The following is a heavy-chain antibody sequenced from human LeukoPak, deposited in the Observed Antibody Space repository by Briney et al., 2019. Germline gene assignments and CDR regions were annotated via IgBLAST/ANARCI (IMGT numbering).Heavy chain of an antibody. V-gene: IGHV4-39*01. Sequence: SETLSLTCTVSGVSISSRSYYWGWIRQPPGKGLEWIGTIYYSGSTYYKPSLKSRVTISVDTSKNQFSLKLSSVTAADTAVYYCARRRYFDILTEPQDYGMDVWGQGTTVTVSS. CDR3: ARRRYFDILTEPQDYGMDV. CDR1: GVSISSRSYY. D-gene: IGHD3-9*01. J-gene: IGHJ6*02. CDR2: IYYSGST.